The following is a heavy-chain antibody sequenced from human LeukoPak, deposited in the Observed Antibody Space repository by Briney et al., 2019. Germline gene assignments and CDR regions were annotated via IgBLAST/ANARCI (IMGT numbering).Heavy chain of an antibody. J-gene: IGHJ4*02. CDR2: INPDNGNT. V-gene: IGHV1-18*01. D-gene: IGHD3-10*01. CDR1: GYTFTTYP. Sequence: ASVKVSCKAAGYTFTTYPITWVQQAPGQGLELKGWINPDNGNTIYAQKVQGRLTMTTDTSTTTAYMELRSLGSDDTAVYYCARVRTYSYGSGSYYWDYYFDYWGLGTLVTVSS. CDR3: ARVRTYSYGSGSYYWDYYFDY.